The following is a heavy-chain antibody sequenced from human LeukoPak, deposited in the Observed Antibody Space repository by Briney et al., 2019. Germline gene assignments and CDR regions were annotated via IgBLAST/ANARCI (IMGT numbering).Heavy chain of an antibody. D-gene: IGHD3-22*01. CDR1: GFIFNNYV. CDR2: ITGSGDNT. V-gene: IGHV3-23*01. J-gene: IGHJ4*02. CDR3: ARDSYYDSSGYSLRSDY. Sequence: GGSLRLSCAASGFIFNNYVMNWVRQAPGKGLEWVSTITGSGDNTYYMDSVKGRFTISRDNSKNTLYLQMNSLRAEDTAVYYCARDSYYDSSGYSLRSDYWGQGTLVTVSS.